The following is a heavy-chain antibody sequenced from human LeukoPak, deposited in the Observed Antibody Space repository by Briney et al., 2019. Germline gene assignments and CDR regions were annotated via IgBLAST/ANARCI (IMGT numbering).Heavy chain of an antibody. V-gene: IGHV3-48*03. Sequence: GGSLRLSCAASGFTFSSYEMNWVHQAPGKGLEWVSYISNSGSTIYYADSVKGRFTISRDNAKNSLYLQMNSLRAEDTAVYYCAAPGIAVAGTKVDWFDPWGQGTLVTVSS. J-gene: IGHJ5*02. CDR2: ISNSGSTI. CDR3: AAPGIAVAGTKVDWFDP. CDR1: GFTFSSYE. D-gene: IGHD6-19*01.